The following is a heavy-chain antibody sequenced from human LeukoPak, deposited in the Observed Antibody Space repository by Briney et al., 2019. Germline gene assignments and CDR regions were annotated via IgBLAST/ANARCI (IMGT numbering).Heavy chain of an antibody. CDR1: GYIFSSYG. D-gene: IGHD4-17*01. CDR3: AKDAYGALDY. J-gene: IGHJ4*02. CDR2: IRYDGTNQ. Sequence: GGSLRLSCTASGYIFSSYGIHWVHQAPGKGLHWVTFIRYDGTNQYYADSVKGRFTVSRDNSKNTVYLQMNSLRPDDTAIYYCAKDAYGALDYWGQGTLVTVSS. V-gene: IGHV3-30*02.